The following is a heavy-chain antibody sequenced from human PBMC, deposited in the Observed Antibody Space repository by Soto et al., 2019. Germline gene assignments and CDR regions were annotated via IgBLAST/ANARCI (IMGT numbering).Heavy chain of an antibody. D-gene: IGHD4-17*01. V-gene: IGHV4-59*12. J-gene: IGHJ4*02. CDR3: ARATTTVTTLDY. CDR2: IYYSGST. CDR1: GSSISSYY. Sequence: SETLSLTCTVSGSSISSYYGSWIRQPPGKGLEWIGYIYYSGSTNYNPSLKSRVTISVDRSKNQFSLKLSSVTAADTAVYYCARATTTVTTLDYWGQGTLVTVSS.